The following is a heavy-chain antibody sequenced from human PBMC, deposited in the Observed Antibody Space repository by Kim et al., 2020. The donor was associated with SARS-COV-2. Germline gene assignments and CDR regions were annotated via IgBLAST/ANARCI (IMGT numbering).Heavy chain of an antibody. D-gene: IGHD3-16*01. J-gene: IGHJ4*02. Sequence: GGSLRLSCAASGFTFSNDAIHWVRQAPGKGLECVSAITRRGDGAFYADSVEGRITVSRDNSKNTLYLQMNRLRLEDKSLYYYVRYWGNYGAVLWVEGTLV. CDR1: GFTFSNDA. V-gene: IGHV3-64D*06. CDR3: VRYWGNYGAVL. CDR2: ITRRGDGA.